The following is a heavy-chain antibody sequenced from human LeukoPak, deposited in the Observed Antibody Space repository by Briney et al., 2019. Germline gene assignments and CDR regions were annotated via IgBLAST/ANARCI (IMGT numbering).Heavy chain of an antibody. CDR1: GFTFSDYN. D-gene: IGHD6-6*01. CDR2: ISRSGSTK. CDR3: ARSSRLTFDY. Sequence: PGGSLRLSCAASGFTFSDYNMRWIRQAPGKGLEWVSSISRSGSTKYYADSVKGRFTISRDNAKNSLYLQMNSLRAEDTAVYYCARSSRLTFDYWGQGTLVTVSS. J-gene: IGHJ4*02. V-gene: IGHV3-11*04.